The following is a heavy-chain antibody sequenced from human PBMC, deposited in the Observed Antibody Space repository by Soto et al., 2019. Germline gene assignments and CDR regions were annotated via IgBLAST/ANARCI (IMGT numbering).Heavy chain of an antibody. D-gene: IGHD3-10*01. J-gene: IGHJ4*02. CDR2: ISGDGSFT. CDR3: ARVGGGSGNFDY. CDR1: GFTFGNYL. V-gene: IGHV3-74*01. Sequence: GGSLRLSCGASGFTFGNYLMHWVRQAPGEGLVWVSRISGDGSFTRFADSVKGRFTISRDNAKNTLFLQMNSLGVDDTAVYYCARVGGGSGNFDYWGKGTLVTVYS.